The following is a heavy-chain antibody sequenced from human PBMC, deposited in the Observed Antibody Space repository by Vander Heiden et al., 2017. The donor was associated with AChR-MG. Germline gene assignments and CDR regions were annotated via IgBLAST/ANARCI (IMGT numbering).Heavy chain of an antibody. D-gene: IGHD5-18*01. V-gene: IGHV3-33*01. CDR1: GFTFSISS. CDR3: AGGGSSYGPTDY. CDR2: IWFDESNK. Sequence: QVQLVESGGAVVQPGRSLRLSCAASGFTFSISSIPCVRQAPGKGREWVAVIWFDESNKYDADSVKGRFTISRDNSKNNIYLKMNSLGAEETAVYYCAGGGSSYGPTDYWGQGNLVTVSS. J-gene: IGHJ4*02.